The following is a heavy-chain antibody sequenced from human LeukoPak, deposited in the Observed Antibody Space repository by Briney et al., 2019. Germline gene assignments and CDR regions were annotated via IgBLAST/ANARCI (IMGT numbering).Heavy chain of an antibody. V-gene: IGHV3-23*01. CDR1: GFTFTTYA. J-gene: IGHJ4*02. CDR3: AKNGPVVGIFRPFGY. Sequence: GASLRLSCAASGFTFTTYAMSWLRQAPGKGLEGGSSISSSGESTYYAYSVKGRFTVSRDNSKNTIYQQMNRLRAEDTAVYFCAKNGPVVGIFRPFGYWGQGTLATVSS. D-gene: IGHD3-9*01. CDR2: ISSSGEST.